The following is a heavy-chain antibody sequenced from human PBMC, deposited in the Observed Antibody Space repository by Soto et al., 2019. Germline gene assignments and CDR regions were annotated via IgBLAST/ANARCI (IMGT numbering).Heavy chain of an antibody. D-gene: IGHD2-2*01. CDR2: ISSSSSYI. Sequence: EVQLVESGGGLVKPGGSLRLSCAASGFTFSSYSMNWVRQAPGKGLEWVSSISSSSSYIYYAASVKGRFTISRDNAKNSRYLQMNSLRAEDTAVYYCARQGCSSTSCYSWYFDLWGRGTLVTVSS. CDR3: ARQGCSSTSCYSWYFDL. CDR1: GFTFSSYS. J-gene: IGHJ2*01. V-gene: IGHV3-21*01.